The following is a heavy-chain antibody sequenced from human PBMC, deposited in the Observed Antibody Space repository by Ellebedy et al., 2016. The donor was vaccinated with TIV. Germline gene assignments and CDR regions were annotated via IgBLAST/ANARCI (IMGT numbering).Heavy chain of an antibody. CDR3: ARASLLYYYDSSGYVFDY. Sequence: SETLSLTCTVPGGSISSYYWSWIRQPPGKGLEWIGYIYYSGSTNYNPSLKSRVTISVDTSKNQFSLKLSSVTAADTAVYYCARASLLYYYDSSGYVFDYWGQGTLVTVSS. V-gene: IGHV4-59*01. J-gene: IGHJ4*02. CDR1: GGSISSYY. CDR2: IYYSGST. D-gene: IGHD3-22*01.